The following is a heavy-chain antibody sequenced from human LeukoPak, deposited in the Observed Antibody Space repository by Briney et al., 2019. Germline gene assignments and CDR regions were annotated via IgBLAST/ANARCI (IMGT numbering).Heavy chain of an antibody. Sequence: SQTLSLTCTVSGGSISSGGYYWGWVRQHPGTGLEWIGYIYYSGSTYYNPSLKSRVTISVDTSKNQFSLKLSSVTAADTAVYYCATVDTAMPYYFDYWGQGTLVTVSS. V-gene: IGHV4-31*03. CDR3: ATVDTAMPYYFDY. J-gene: IGHJ4*02. D-gene: IGHD5-18*01. CDR1: GGSISSGGYY. CDR2: IYYSGST.